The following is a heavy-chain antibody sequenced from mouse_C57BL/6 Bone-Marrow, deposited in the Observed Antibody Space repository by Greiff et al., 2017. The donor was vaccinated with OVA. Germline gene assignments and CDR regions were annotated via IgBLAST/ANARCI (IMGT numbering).Heavy chain of an antibody. Sequence: DVKLVESGGGLVQPGGSLKLSCAASGFTFSDYYMYWVRQTPEKRLEWVAYISNGGGSTYYPDTVKGRFTISRDNAKNTLYLQMSRLKSEDTAMYYCARQNYYGSSLYAMDYWGQGTSVTVSS. CDR1: GFTFSDYY. D-gene: IGHD1-1*01. V-gene: IGHV5-12*01. CDR3: ARQNYYGSSLYAMDY. CDR2: ISNGGGST. J-gene: IGHJ4*01.